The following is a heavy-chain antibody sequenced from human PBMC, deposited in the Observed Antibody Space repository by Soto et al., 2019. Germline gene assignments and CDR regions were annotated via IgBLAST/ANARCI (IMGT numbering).Heavy chain of an antibody. CDR2: ISYDGSDK. Sequence: QVQLVKYGGGVVQPGRSLRLSCAASGFTFSSYAMHWVRQAPGKGLEWVAVISYDGSDKYYADSVKGRFTISRDNSKNTLNLQMNSLRADDTAVYYCAKALGELSPESYDYWGQGTLITVSS. V-gene: IGHV3-30*18. CDR1: GFTFSSYA. CDR3: AKALGELSPESYDY. J-gene: IGHJ4*02. D-gene: IGHD3-16*02.